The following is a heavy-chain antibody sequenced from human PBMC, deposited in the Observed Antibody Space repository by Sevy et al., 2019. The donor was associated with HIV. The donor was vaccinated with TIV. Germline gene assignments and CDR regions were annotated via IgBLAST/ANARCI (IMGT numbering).Heavy chain of an antibody. CDR2: VSPDGTTR. Sequence: GGSLRLSCAASGFNFSPYATHWVRQGPGKGLEWVATVSPDGTTRSYVDSIKGRFSLSRDNSKNTLYLQMNNLTPEDTAVYYCAKEGYYYDSRSSDWFDPWGPGALVTVSS. D-gene: IGHD3-22*01. V-gene: IGHV3-30*18. J-gene: IGHJ5*02. CDR3: AKEGYYYDSRSSDWFDP. CDR1: GFNFSPYA.